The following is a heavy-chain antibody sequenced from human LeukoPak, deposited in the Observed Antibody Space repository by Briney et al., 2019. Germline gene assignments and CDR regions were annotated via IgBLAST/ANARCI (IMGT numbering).Heavy chain of an antibody. Sequence: GGSLRLSCAASGFTFSSYAMSWVRQAPGKRLEWVSAISGSSSSTYYADSVKGRFTISRDNSKNTLYLQMNSLRAEDTAVYYCAKLRGRAVAGTDWFDPWGQGTLVTVSS. D-gene: IGHD6-19*01. CDR3: AKLRGRAVAGTDWFDP. V-gene: IGHV3-23*01. CDR1: GFTFSSYA. J-gene: IGHJ5*02. CDR2: ISGSSSST.